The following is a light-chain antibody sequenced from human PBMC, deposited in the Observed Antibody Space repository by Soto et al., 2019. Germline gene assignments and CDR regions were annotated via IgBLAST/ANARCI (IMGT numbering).Light chain of an antibody. CDR3: SSYTSSSTLVV. V-gene: IGLV2-14*01. CDR1: SSDVGGYNY. CDR2: DVX. J-gene: IGLJ2*01. Sequence: QSVLTQPASVSGSPGQSITISCTGTSSDVGGYNYVSWYQQHPGKAPKLMIYDVXXRPSGVSNRFSGSKSGNTASLTISGXXXXXXXXXYCSSYTSSSTLVVFGGGTKLTVL.